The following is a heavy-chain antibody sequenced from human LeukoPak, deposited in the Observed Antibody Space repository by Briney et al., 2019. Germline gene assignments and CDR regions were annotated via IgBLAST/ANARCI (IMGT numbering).Heavy chain of an antibody. V-gene: IGHV4-61*02. Sequence: SQTLSLTCTVSGASINSGSSYWGWIRQPAGKGLEWIGRIFTSGITDYNPSLKSRVTISIDASKNQFSLKLTSLTAANTAMYYCANYYYNSSGYRFDYGGQGTLVTVS. CDR3: ANYYYNSSGYRFDY. CDR1: GASINSGSSY. D-gene: IGHD3-22*01. J-gene: IGHJ4*02. CDR2: IFTSGIT.